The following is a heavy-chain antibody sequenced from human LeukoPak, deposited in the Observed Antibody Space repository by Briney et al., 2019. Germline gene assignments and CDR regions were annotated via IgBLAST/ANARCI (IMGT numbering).Heavy chain of an antibody. Sequence: PSETLSLTCTVSGGSISSYYWSWIRHPPGKGLEWIGYIYYSGSTNYNPSLKSRVTISVDTPKNQFSLKLSSVTAADTAVYYCARRLLGYCSGGSCYSGYFQHWGQGTLVTVSS. J-gene: IGHJ1*01. V-gene: IGHV4-59*12. D-gene: IGHD2-15*01. CDR1: GGSISSYY. CDR2: IYYSGST. CDR3: ARRLLGYCSGGSCYSGYFQH.